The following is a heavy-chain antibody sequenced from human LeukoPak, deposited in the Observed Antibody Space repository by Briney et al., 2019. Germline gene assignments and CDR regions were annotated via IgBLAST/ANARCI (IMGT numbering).Heavy chain of an antibody. CDR1: GFTFSSYA. CDR2: ISGSGGST. Sequence: PGGSLRLSCAASGFTFSSYAMSWVRQAPGKGLEWVSAISGSGGSTYYADSVKGRFTISRDNSKNTLYLQMNSLRAEDTAVYYCASCVLLWFGESPPYPYYFDYWGQGTLVTVSS. CDR3: ASCVLLWFGESPPYPYYFDY. D-gene: IGHD3-10*01. J-gene: IGHJ4*02. V-gene: IGHV3-23*01.